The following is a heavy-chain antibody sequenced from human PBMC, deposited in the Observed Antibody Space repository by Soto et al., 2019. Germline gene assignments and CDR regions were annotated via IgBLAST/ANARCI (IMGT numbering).Heavy chain of an antibody. CDR2: IYYSGST. Sequence: SETLSLTCTVSGGSISSSSYFWGWILHPPGKGLEWIGSIYYSGSTYYNPSLKSRVTISVDTSKNQFSLKLSSVTAADTAVYYCARHNGPRYVGYYYEMYVRAQGTT. V-gene: IGHV4-39*01. J-gene: IGHJ6*02. CDR1: GGSISSSSYF. D-gene: IGHD5-12*01. CDR3: ARHNGPRYVGYYYEMYV.